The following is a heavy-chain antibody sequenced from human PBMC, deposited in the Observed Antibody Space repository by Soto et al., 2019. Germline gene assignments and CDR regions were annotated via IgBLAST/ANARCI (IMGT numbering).Heavy chain of an antibody. CDR2: FYWDEDK. CDR3: AHRQRTVYFDY. CDR1: GFSLSTSGVG. J-gene: IGHJ4*02. D-gene: IGHD4-17*01. Sequence: QITLKESGPTLAKPTQTLTLTCTFSGFSLSTSGVGVGWIRQPPGKALEWLALFYWDEDKRYSPSLKSRLTITKDTSKNQVVLTMTNMDPVDTATYYCAHRQRTVYFDYWGQGTLVTVSS. V-gene: IGHV2-5*02.